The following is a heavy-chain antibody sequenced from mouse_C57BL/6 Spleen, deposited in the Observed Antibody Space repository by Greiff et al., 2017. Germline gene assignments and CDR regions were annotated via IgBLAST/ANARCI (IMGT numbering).Heavy chain of an antibody. D-gene: IGHD2-5*01. CDR1: GYTFTDYN. CDR3: ASPYYSNYRYFDV. V-gene: IGHV1-22*01. Sequence: VQLQQSGPELVKPGASVKMSCKASGYTFTDYNMHWVKQSHGKSLEWMGYINPTNGGTSYNQKCKGKATLTVNKSSSTAYMELRSLTSEDSAVYYWASPYYSNYRYFDVWGTGTTVTVSS. J-gene: IGHJ1*03. CDR2: INPTNGGT.